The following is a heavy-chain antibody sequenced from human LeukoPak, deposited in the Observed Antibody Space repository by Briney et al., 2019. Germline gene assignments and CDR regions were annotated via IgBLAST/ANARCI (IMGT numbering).Heavy chain of an antibody. CDR2: MYYTGNT. CDR1: GGSISSRSYS. J-gene: IGHJ5*02. V-gene: IGHV4-39*07. Sequence: SETLSLTCTVSGGSISSRSYSWGWIRQPPGKGLEWIGSMYYTGNTDYNPSLKSRLTMSVDTSKNQFSLKLSSVTAADAAVYFCAKGYTNGVNQEVWLDPWGQGTLVTVSS. D-gene: IGHD2-8*01. CDR3: AKGYTNGVNQEVWLDP.